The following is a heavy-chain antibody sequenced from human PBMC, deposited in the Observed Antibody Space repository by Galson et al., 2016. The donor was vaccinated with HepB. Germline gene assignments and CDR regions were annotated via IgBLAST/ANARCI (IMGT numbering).Heavy chain of an antibody. CDR3: AKYSPGSGTFYKGFDY. CDR2: IGHTGAST. V-gene: IGHV3-23*01. J-gene: IGHJ4*02. D-gene: IGHD3-10*01. CDR1: GFTFSSYV. Sequence: SLRLSCAASGFTFSSYVMTWVRQPPGKGLEWVSSIGHTGASTFYTESVTGRFTISRDNSKNTVYLQMNSLRPEDTALYYCAKYSPGSGTFYKGFDYWGQGNLVTVSS.